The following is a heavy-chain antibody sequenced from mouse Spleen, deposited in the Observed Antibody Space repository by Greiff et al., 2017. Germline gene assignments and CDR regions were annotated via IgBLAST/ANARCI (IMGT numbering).Heavy chain of an antibody. CDR3: ASANGHWYFDV. J-gene: IGHJ1*01. CDR2: IYPGNGDT. CDR1: GYTFTNYW. D-gene: IGHD3-1*01. Sequence: QVQLQQPGAELVKPGASVKLSCKASGYTFTNYWMQWVKQRPGQGLEWIGAIYPGNGDTSYNQKFKGKATLTADKSSSTAYMQLSSLTSEDSAVYYCASANGHWYFDVWGAGTTVTVSS. V-gene: IGHV1-87*01.